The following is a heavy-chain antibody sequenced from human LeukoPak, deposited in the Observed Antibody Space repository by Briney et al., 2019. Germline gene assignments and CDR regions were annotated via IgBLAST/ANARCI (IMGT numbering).Heavy chain of an antibody. CDR2: IRYDGNSN. D-gene: IGHD3-22*01. J-gene: IGHJ4*02. CDR1: GFTFRSYG. Sequence: GGSLRLSCAAPGFTFRSYGMHWVRQAPGKGLEWVAYIRYDGNSNYYADSVKGRFTISRDNSRSTLYLQMNSLRAEDTAAYYCAKEEVISGNHGVYFDYWGQGTLVTVSS. V-gene: IGHV3-30*02. CDR3: AKEEVISGNHGVYFDY.